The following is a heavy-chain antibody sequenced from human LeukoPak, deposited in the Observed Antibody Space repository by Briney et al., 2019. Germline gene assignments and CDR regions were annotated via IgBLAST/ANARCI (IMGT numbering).Heavy chain of an antibody. CDR3: ARDQEQWMKKNWFDS. J-gene: IGHJ5*01. D-gene: IGHD1-26*01. V-gene: IGHV4-39*07. CDR1: GGSISSSSYY. Sequence: SETLSLTCTVSGGSISSSSYYWGWIRQPPGKGLEWIGSIYYSGSTYYNPSLKSRVTISVDTSTSQISLRLSSVTAADTAVYYWARDQEQWMKKNWFDSWGQGTLVTVSS. CDR2: IYYSGST.